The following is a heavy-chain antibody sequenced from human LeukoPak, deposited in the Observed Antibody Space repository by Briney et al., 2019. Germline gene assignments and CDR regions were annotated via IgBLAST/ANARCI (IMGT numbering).Heavy chain of an antibody. J-gene: IGHJ4*02. CDR3: AREVYSGYHFDY. CDR2: ISYDGSNK. CDR1: GFTFSSYS. D-gene: IGHD5-12*01. Sequence: GGSLRLSCAASGFTFSSYSMNWVRQAPGKGLEWVAVISYDGSNKYYADSVKGRFTISRDNSKNTLYLQMNSLRAEDTAVYYCAREVYSGYHFDYWGQGTLVTVSS. V-gene: IGHV3-30*03.